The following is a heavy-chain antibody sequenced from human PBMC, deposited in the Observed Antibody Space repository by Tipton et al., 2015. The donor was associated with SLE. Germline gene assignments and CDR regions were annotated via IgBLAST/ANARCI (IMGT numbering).Heavy chain of an antibody. J-gene: IGHJ3*02. Sequence: GSLRLSCAASGFTFSDYYMSWVRQAPEKGLEWVANIKQDGSEKYYVDSVKGRFTISRDNAKNSLYLQMNSLRAEDTAVYYCAREGHPWDRGAFDIWGQGTMVTVSS. CDR3: AREGHPWDRGAFDI. D-gene: IGHD3-10*01. CDR2: IKQDGSEK. V-gene: IGHV3-7*01. CDR1: GFTFSDYY.